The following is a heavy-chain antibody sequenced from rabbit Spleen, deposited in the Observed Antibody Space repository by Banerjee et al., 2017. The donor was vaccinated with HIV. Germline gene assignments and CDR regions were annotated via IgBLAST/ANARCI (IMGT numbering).Heavy chain of an antibody. D-gene: IGHD7-1*01. Sequence: QEQLVESGGGLVKPEGSLKLSCTASGFSFSNKAVMCWVRQAPGKGLEWIACINTATNKDVYATWAKGRFTISRTSSTTVTLQMTSLTAADTATYFCARGPNSAGDGLGLWGQGTLVTVS. J-gene: IGHJ4*01. V-gene: IGHV1S45*01. CDR3: ARGPNSAGDGLGL. CDR2: INTATNKD. CDR1: GFSFSNKAV.